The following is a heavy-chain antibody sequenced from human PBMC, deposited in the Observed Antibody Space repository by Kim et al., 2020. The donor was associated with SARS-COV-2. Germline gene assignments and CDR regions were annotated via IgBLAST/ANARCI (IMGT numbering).Heavy chain of an antibody. J-gene: IGHJ6*02. V-gene: IGHV3-72*01. CDR3: ARDTAAAMDV. CDR2: T. D-gene: IGHD6-25*01. Sequence: TTCAPSVKRRFFVSREDSKKSLYLQMNSLMTEDTAVYYCARDTAAAMDVWGQGTTVTVSS.